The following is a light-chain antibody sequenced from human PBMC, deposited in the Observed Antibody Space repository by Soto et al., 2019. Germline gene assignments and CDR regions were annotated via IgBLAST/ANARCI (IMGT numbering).Light chain of an antibody. CDR1: QSISNY. CDR2: DAS. CDR3: QQRSDWPPLT. Sequence: EIVLTQSPATLSLSPGERATLSCKASQSISNYLAWYQQKPGQAPRLLIYDASTRATGIPARFSGSASGTDFTLTISSLEPEDFAVYFCQQRSDWPPLTFGGGTKVDIK. J-gene: IGKJ4*01. V-gene: IGKV3-11*01.